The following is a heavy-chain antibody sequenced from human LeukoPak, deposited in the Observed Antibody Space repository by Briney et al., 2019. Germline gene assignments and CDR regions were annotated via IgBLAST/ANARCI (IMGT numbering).Heavy chain of an antibody. CDR3: ARRLTTSQDLDY. D-gene: IGHD2-2*01. V-gene: IGHV1-2*02. CDR2: INPNSGDT. J-gene: IGHJ4*02. CDR1: GYTFTGHY. Sequence: ASVKVSCKASGYTFTGHYMYWVRQAPGQALEWMGWINPNSGDTNYAQKFQGRVTMTRDTSISTASMDLNRLTSDDTAVYYCARRLTTSQDLDYWGQGPLVTVSS.